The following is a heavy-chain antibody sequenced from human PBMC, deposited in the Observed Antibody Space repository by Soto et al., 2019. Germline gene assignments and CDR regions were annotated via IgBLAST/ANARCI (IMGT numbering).Heavy chain of an antibody. CDR2: LYYGRSA. CDR3: ALRSMAVVPEY. J-gene: IGHJ4*02. Sequence: QVQLQESGPGLVKPSETLSLTCAVSGDSISSYYCMWIRQPPGKGLESIGYLYYGRSANYNPSLKSRVTLSGDTSTNQCSLTLSSITAAGTAVYYCALRSMAVVPEYWGQGTLVTVSS. V-gene: IGHV4-59*01. CDR1: GDSISSYY. D-gene: IGHD3-22*01.